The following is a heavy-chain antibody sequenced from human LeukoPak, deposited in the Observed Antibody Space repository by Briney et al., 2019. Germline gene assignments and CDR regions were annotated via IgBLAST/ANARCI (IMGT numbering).Heavy chain of an antibody. Sequence: SVKVSCKASGGTFSSYAISWVRQAPGQGLEWMGGIIPIFGTANYAQKFQGRVTITTDESTSTAYMELSSLGSEDTAVYYCARVPNIAARYYYYYYYMDVWGKGTTVTVSS. CDR2: IIPIFGTA. CDR1: GGTFSSYA. CDR3: ARVPNIAARYYYYYYYMDV. J-gene: IGHJ6*03. D-gene: IGHD6-6*01. V-gene: IGHV1-69*05.